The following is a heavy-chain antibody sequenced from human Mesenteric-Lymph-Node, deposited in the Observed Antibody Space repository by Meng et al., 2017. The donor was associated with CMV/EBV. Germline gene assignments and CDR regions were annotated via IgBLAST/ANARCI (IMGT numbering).Heavy chain of an antibody. CDR1: GYSISSGYY. Sequence: SETLSLTRTVSGYSISSGYYWGWIRQPPGKGLEWIGSIYHSGSTYYNPSLKSRVTISVDTSKNQFSLKLSSVTAADTAVYYCAREEIAARPGDDYWDQGTLVTVSS. D-gene: IGHD6-6*01. CDR2: IYHSGST. V-gene: IGHV4-38-2*02. CDR3: AREEIAARPGDDY. J-gene: IGHJ4*02.